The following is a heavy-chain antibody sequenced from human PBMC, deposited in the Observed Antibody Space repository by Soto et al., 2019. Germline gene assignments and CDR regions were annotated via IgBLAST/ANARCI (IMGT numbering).Heavy chain of an antibody. J-gene: IGHJ5*02. D-gene: IGHD3-10*01. CDR3: ARQGSGSPVWLDP. Sequence: SETLSLTCTVSGGSISSGGYYWSWIRQHPGKGLEWIGYIYYSGSTYYNPSLKSRVTISVYTSKNQFSLKLSSVPAADTAVSYCARQGSGSPVWLDPWGQGTLVTVSS. V-gene: IGHV4-31*03. CDR2: IYYSGST. CDR1: GGSISSGGYY.